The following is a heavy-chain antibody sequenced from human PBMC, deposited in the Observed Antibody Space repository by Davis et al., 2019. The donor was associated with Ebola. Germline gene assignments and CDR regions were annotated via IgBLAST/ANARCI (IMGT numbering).Heavy chain of an antibody. CDR3: ARNGRNEWYGMDV. CDR1: GFTFTDYA. Sequence: GESLKISCAASGFTFTDYAMSWVRQAPGKGLECVSGISGSGGSTYYADSVKGRFTISRDNSKNTLYLQMNSLRVEDTAVYYCARNGRNEWYGMDVWGQGTTVTVSS. CDR2: ISGSGGST. V-gene: IGHV3-23*01. D-gene: IGHD1-26*01. J-gene: IGHJ6*02.